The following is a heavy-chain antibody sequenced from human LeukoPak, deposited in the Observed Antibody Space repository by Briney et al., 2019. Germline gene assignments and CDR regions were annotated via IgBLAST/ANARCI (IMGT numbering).Heavy chain of an antibody. Sequence: GASVKVSCKASGYTFTSYGISWVRQAPGQGLEWMGWISAYNGNTNYAQKLQGRVTMTTDTSTSTAYMELRSLRSDDTAVYYCARDLRIQLWTYYNYWGQGTLVTVSS. V-gene: IGHV1-18*01. CDR1: GYTFTSYG. CDR3: ARDLRIQLWTYYNY. D-gene: IGHD5-18*01. J-gene: IGHJ4*02. CDR2: ISAYNGNT.